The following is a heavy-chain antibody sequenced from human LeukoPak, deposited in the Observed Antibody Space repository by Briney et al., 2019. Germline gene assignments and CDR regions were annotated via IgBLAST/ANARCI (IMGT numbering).Heavy chain of an antibody. D-gene: IGHD3-3*01. V-gene: IGHV1-69*05. CDR3: ARAWYDFWSGYSTNWFDP. CDR1: GGTFSSYA. CDR2: IIPIFGTA. J-gene: IGHJ5*02. Sequence: ASVKVSCKASGGTFSSYAIIWVRQAPGQGLEWMGGIIPIFGTANYAQKFQGRVTITTDESTSTAYMELSSLRSEDTAVYYCARAWYDFWSGYSTNWFDPWGQGTLVTVSS.